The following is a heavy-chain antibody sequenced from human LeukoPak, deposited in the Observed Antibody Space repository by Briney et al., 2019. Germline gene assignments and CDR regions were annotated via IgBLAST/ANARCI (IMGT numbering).Heavy chain of an antibody. D-gene: IGHD1-26*01. CDR1: RFTFSSYC. Sequence: GGSLRLSWTASRFTFSSYCMHWVRHAPGKGLVWVSRINSDGSSTSYADSVKGRFTISRDNAKNTLYLQMNSLRAEDTAVYYCARVRGSYFQDYWGQGTLVTVSS. V-gene: IGHV3-74*01. CDR2: INSDGSST. J-gene: IGHJ4*02. CDR3: ARVRGSYFQDY.